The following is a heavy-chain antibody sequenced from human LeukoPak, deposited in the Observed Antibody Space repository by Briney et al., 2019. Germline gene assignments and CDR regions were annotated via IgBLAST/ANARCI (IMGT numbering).Heavy chain of an antibody. CDR1: GGSISSYY. V-gene: IGHV4-4*09. D-gene: IGHD2/OR15-2a*01. CDR2: IFTSGST. CDR3: ARHLSPSASFDP. J-gene: IGHJ5*02. Sequence: SETLSLTCTVSGGSISSYYWSWIRQPPGKGLEWIGYIFTSGSTSYNPSLKSRVTISVDTSKNQFSLRLRSVTAADTAVYYCARHLSPSASFDPWGQGTLVTVSS.